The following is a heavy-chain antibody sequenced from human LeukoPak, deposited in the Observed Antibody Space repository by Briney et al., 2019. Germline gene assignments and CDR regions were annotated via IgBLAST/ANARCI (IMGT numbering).Heavy chain of an antibody. Sequence: GGSLRLSCAASGFTFSNYNMNWVRQAPGKGLEWVSSISGSSSYLYYADSLKGRFTISRDNAKNSLYLQMNSLRTDDTALYYCTKDITAGGLDYWGQGTLVTVSS. CDR1: GFTFSNYN. CDR3: TKDITAGGLDY. D-gene: IGHD6-13*01. V-gene: IGHV3-21*04. CDR2: ISGSSSYL. J-gene: IGHJ4*02.